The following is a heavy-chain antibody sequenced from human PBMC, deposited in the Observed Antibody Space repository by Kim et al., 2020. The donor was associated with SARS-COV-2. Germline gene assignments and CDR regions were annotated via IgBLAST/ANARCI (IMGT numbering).Heavy chain of an antibody. CDR1: GYTLTELS. Sequence: ASVKVSCKVSGYTLTELSMHWVRQAPGKGLEWMGGFDPEDGETIYAQKFQGRVTMTEDTSTDTAYMELSSVRSEDTAVYYCATPRDSSGWNWYFDLWGRGTLVTVSS. CDR2: FDPEDGET. V-gene: IGHV1-24*01. J-gene: IGHJ2*01. D-gene: IGHD6-19*01. CDR3: ATPRDSSGWNWYFDL.